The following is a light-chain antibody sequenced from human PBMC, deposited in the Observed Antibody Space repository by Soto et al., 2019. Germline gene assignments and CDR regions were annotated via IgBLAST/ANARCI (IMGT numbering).Light chain of an antibody. CDR2: AAS. V-gene: IGKV1-17*01. CDR1: QGIRND. J-gene: IGKJ1*01. CDR3: LQHNSYPWT. Sequence: DIQMTQSPSSLSASVGDRVTITCRARQGIRNDLGWYKQKPGKAPKRLIYAASRLQSGVPSRFSCSGSGTEFTLTISSLQPEDFATYYCLQHNSYPWTFGQGTKVEIK.